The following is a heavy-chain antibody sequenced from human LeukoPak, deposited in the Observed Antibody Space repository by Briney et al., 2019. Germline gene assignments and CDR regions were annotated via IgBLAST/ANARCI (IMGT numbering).Heavy chain of an antibody. CDR1: GFTFSSYG. D-gene: IGHD2/OR15-2a*01. CDR3: TTDLEYKTSYFDY. Sequence: GGSLRLSCAASGFTFSSYGMHWVRQAPGKGLEWVAVISYDGSNKYYADSVKGRFTISRDNSKNTLYLQMNSLKTEDTAVYYCTTDLEYKTSYFDYWGQGTLVTVSS. V-gene: IGHV3-30*03. CDR2: ISYDGSNK. J-gene: IGHJ4*02.